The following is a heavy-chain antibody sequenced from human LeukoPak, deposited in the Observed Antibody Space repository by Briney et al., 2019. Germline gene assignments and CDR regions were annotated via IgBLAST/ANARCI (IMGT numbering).Heavy chain of an antibody. J-gene: IGHJ4*02. CDR3: ARDIDNYYYGSGSSARSLDY. Sequence: GGSLRLSCAASGFTFSSYGMHWVRQAPGKGLGWVALIWYDGSIKHYADSVKGRFTISRDNSKNTLYLQMNSLRAEDTAVYYCARDIDNYYYGSGSSARSLDYWGQGTLVTVSS. CDR1: GFTFSSYG. D-gene: IGHD3-10*01. V-gene: IGHV3-33*01. CDR2: IWYDGSIK.